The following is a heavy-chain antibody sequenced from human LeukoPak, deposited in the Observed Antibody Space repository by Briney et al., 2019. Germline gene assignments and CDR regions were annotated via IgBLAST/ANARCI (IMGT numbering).Heavy chain of an antibody. Sequence: SETLSLTCTVSGGSISSHYWSWIRQPPGKGLEWIGYIYYSGSTNYNPSLKSRVTISVDTSKNQFSLKLSSVTAADTAVYYCARVRYYDSKTDAFDIWGQGTMVTVSS. CDR3: ARVRYYDSKTDAFDI. V-gene: IGHV4-59*11. D-gene: IGHD3-22*01. J-gene: IGHJ3*02. CDR2: IYYSGST. CDR1: GGSISSHY.